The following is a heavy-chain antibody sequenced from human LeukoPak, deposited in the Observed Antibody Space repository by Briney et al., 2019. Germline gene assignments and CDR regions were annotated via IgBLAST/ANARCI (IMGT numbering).Heavy chain of an antibody. CDR2: ISGSGGST. V-gene: IGHV3-23*01. Sequence: GGSLRLSCAASGFTFSSFGMSWVRQAPGKGLEWVSAISGSGGSTYYADSVKGRFTISRDNSKNTLYLQMNSLRAEDTAVYYCAKDIWSGYYSDAFDIWGQGTMVTVSS. CDR3: AKDIWSGYYSDAFDI. D-gene: IGHD3-3*01. CDR1: GFTFSSFG. J-gene: IGHJ3*02.